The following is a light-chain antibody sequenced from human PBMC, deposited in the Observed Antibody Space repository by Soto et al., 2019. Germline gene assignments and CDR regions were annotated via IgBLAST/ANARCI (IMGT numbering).Light chain of an antibody. J-gene: IGKJ2*01. Sequence: DIVMTQSPDSLAVSLGERATINCKSSQSVLYNSNNKNYLAWYQQRPGQPPKLLIYWASTRESGVPDRFSGSGSGTEFTLTISSLQAEDVAVYYCQHYYSPPYTFGQGTKLEIK. CDR3: QHYYSPPYT. CDR1: QSVLYNSNNKNY. V-gene: IGKV4-1*01. CDR2: WAS.